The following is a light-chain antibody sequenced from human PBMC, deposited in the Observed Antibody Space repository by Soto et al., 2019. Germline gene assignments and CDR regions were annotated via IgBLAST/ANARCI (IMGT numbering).Light chain of an antibody. Sequence: EIVLTQSPGTLSLSPGERATHSCRADRIVTNSYLAWYQQKPGQAPSLLIYGASRRATGIPGRFSGSGSGTDFTLTISRLEPEDCAVYFCQQYGSSPVTFGQGTRLEIK. CDR1: RIVTNSY. V-gene: IGKV3-20*01. CDR2: GAS. J-gene: IGKJ5*01. CDR3: QQYGSSPVT.